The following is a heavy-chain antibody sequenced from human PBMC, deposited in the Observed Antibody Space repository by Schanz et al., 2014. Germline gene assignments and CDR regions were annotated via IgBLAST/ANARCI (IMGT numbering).Heavy chain of an antibody. D-gene: IGHD1-1*01. CDR3: ARDRRNADLDY. Sequence: VRLVESGGGVVQPGRSLRLSCAASGFTLSSYGMHWVRQAPGKGLEWISYITYNGGTIYYADSVKGRFTISRDNAKNSLYLEMNSLRAEDTALYYCARDRRNADLDYWGQGTLXTVSS. J-gene: IGHJ4*02. CDR1: GFTLSSYG. V-gene: IGHV3-48*01. CDR2: ITYNGGTI.